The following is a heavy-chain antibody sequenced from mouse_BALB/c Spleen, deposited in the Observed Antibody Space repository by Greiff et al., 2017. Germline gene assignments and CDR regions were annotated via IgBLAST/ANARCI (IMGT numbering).Heavy chain of an antibody. CDR1: GYTFTDYN. D-gene: IGHD2-14*01. Sequence: VQLQQSGPELVKPGASVKISCKASGYTFTDYNMHWVKQSHGKSLEWIGYIYPYNGGTGYNQKFKSKATLTVDNSSSTAYMELRSLTSEDSAVYYCASYRYDGRYYAMDYWGQGTSVTVSS. V-gene: IGHV1S29*02. J-gene: IGHJ4*01. CDR2: IYPYNGGT. CDR3: ASYRYDGRYYAMDY.